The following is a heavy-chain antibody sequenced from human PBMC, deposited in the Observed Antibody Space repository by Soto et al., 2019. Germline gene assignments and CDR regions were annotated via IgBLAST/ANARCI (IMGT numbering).Heavy chain of an antibody. J-gene: IGHJ4*02. CDR1: GGSISSGGYY. Sequence: SETLSLTCTVSGGSISSGGYYWSWIRQHPGKGLEWIGYIYYSGSTYYNPSLKSRVTISVDTSKNQLSLKLSSVTAADTAVYYWSRGDREGYDFGSGSGYFDYWGQGTLVTGS. CDR3: SRGDREGYDFGSGSGYFDY. CDR2: IYYSGST. V-gene: IGHV4-31*03. D-gene: IGHD3-3*01.